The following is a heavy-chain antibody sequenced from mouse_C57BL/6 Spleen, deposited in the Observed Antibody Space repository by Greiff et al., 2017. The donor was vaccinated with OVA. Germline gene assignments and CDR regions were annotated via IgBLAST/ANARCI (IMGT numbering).Heavy chain of an antibody. J-gene: IGHJ3*01. CDR2: IDPSDSET. CDR3: AREETGTTD. Sequence: VQLQQPGAELVRPGSSVKLSCKASGYTFTSYWMHWVKQRPIQGLEWIGNIDPSDSETHYNQKFKDKATLTVHKSSSTAYMQLSSLTSEDSAVYYCAREETGTTDWGQGTLVTVSA. D-gene: IGHD4-1*01. V-gene: IGHV1-52*01. CDR1: GYTFTSYW.